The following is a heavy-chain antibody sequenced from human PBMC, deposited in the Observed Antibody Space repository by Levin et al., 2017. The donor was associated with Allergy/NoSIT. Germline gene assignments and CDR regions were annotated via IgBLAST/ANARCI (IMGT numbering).Heavy chain of an antibody. CDR3: ARVRGSGSYYRPGYYYYGMDV. V-gene: IGHV4-34*01. D-gene: IGHD3-10*01. J-gene: IGHJ6*02. Sequence: SETLSLTCAVYGGSFSGYYWSWIRQPPGKGLEWIGEINHSGSTNYNPSLKSRVTISVDTSKNQFSLKLSSVTAADTAVYYCARVRGSGSYYRPGYYYYGMDVWGQGTTVTVSS. CDR1: GGSFSGYY. CDR2: INHSGST.